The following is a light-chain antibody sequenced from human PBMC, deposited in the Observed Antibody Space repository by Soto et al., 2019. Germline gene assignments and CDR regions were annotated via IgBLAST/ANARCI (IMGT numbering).Light chain of an antibody. CDR2: GAS. V-gene: IGKV3-20*01. J-gene: IGKJ1*01. CDR3: QQYNNWPAT. Sequence: EIVLTQSPGTQSLSPGERATLSCRASQSVRSSYLAWYQQTHGQAPRILIYGASSRDTGIPDRFSGSWSGTDCTLPLSRLQSEDFEVYCGQQYNNWPATFGQGTKVDIK. CDR1: QSVRSSY.